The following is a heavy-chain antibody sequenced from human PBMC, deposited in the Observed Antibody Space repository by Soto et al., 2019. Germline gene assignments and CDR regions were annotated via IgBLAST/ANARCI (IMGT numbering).Heavy chain of an antibody. D-gene: IGHD3-10*01. CDR2: INHSGST. J-gene: IGHJ5*02. CDR1: GGSFSGYY. Sequence: SETLSLTCAVFGGSFSGYYWSWIRQPPGKGLEWIGEINHSGSTNYNPSLKSRVTISVDTSKNQFSLKLSSVTAADTAVYYCARQRPNAMVRGVIGWFDPWGQGTLVTVSS. CDR3: ARQRPNAMVRGVIGWFDP. V-gene: IGHV4-34*01.